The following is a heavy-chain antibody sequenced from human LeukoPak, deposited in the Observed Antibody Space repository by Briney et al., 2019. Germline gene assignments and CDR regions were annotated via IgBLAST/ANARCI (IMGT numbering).Heavy chain of an antibody. CDR1: GGSISSYY. CDR3: ARDSTAAQSSGTFDY. V-gene: IGHV4-4*07. CDR2: IYTSGST. J-gene: IGHJ4*02. Sequence: SETLSLTCTVSGGSISSYYWSWIRQPAGKGLEWIGRIYTSGSTNYNPSLKSRVTMSVDTSKNQFSLKLSSVTAADTAVYYCARDSTAAQSSGTFDYWGQGTLVTVSS. D-gene: IGHD1-26*01.